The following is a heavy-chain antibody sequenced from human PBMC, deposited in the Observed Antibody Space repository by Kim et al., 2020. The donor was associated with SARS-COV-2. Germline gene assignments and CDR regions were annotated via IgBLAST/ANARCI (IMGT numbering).Heavy chain of an antibody. CDR2: ISSKGYGGTY. D-gene: IGHD3-22*01. CDR1: GFTFGDYA. V-gene: IGHV3-49*04. CDR3: TSHNLRPFYDSSGYDYYYYYGMDV. Sequence: GGSLRLSCTASGFTFGDYAMSWVRQAPGKGLEWVGFISSKGYGGTYEYAATGQGRITISSDDSKRIAYLQMNSLKTEDTAVYYCTSHNLRPFYDSSGYDYYYYYGMDVWGPGTTVTVSS. J-gene: IGHJ6*02.